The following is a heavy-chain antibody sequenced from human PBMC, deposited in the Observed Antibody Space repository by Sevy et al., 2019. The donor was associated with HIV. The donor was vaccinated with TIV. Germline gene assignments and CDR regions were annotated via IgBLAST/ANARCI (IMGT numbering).Heavy chain of an antibody. Sequence: SETLSLTCTVSSGSISTFYWSWIRQPPGKGLEWIGYIYSSGISNFNPSLKSRVTISIDTSKSQFSRQLTSGTAADTAVYYCAREWVGASRSFDYWGQGTLVTVSS. V-gene: IGHV4-59*13. J-gene: IGHJ4*02. CDR2: IYSSGIS. CDR1: SGSISTFY. D-gene: IGHD1-26*01. CDR3: AREWVGASRSFDY.